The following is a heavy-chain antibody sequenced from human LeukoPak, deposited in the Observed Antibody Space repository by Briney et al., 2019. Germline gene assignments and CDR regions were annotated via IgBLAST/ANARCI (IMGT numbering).Heavy chain of an antibody. CDR1: GFNFGSYS. CDR2: ISRSSSYI. CDR3: ARDRDYGDYPSGSWFDP. Sequence: GGSLRLSCAISGFNFGSYSMDWVRQAPGKGLEWVSSISRSSSYIYYGDSVKGRFTISRDNAKNSLYLQMNSLRAEDTAVYYCARDRDYGDYPSGSWFDPWGQGTLVTVSS. V-gene: IGHV3-21*01. J-gene: IGHJ5*02. D-gene: IGHD4-17*01.